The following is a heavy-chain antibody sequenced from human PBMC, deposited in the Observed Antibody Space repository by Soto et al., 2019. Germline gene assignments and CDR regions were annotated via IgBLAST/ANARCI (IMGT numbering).Heavy chain of an antibody. J-gene: IGHJ4*02. V-gene: IGHV1-3*01. CDR3: ARDRTIFGVVIPFDY. CDR2: INAGNGNT. CDR1: GYTFTSYA. D-gene: IGHD3-3*01. Sequence: QVQLVQSGAEVKKPGASVKVSCKASGYTFTSYAMHWVRQAPGQRLEWMGWINAGNGNTKYSQKFQGRVTITRDTSASTAYMELSSLRSADTAVYYCARDRTIFGVVIPFDYWGQGTLVTVSS.